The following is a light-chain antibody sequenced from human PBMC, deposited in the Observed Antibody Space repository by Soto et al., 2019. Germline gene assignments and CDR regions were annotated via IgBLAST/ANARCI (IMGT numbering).Light chain of an antibody. CDR2: DAS. J-gene: IGKJ2*01. CDR1: QSISSW. Sequence: GDRVTITCRASQSISSWLAWYQQKPGKAPKLLIYDASSLESGVPSRFSGSGPGTEFTLTISSLQPDDFAVYFCQQYASSPYTFGQGTKVDIK. V-gene: IGKV1-5*01. CDR3: QQYASSPYT.